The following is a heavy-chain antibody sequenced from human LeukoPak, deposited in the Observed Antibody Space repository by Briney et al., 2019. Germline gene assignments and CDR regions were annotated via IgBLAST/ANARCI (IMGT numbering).Heavy chain of an antibody. CDR3: AKRSGGSGGFFDY. CDR2: ISGTSGGT. J-gene: IGHJ4*02. CDR1: GFIFSSYA. D-gene: IGHD6-19*01. Sequence: PGGSLRLSCAASGFIFSSYAMSWVRQAPGKRLEWVSAISGTSGGTFYADSVKGRFTISRDTSKNTLYLQMSSLRAEDTAVYYCAKRSGGSGGFFDYWGQGTLVTVSS. V-gene: IGHV3-23*01.